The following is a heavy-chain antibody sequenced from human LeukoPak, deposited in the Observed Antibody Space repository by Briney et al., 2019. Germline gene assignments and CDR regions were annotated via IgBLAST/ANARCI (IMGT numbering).Heavy chain of an antibody. CDR1: GYSFTSYW. CDR2: IYPGDSDT. CDR3: ARGSRDWGSPFDY. D-gene: IGHD7-27*01. J-gene: IGHJ4*02. Sequence: GESLKISCKGSGYSFTSYWIGWVRPLPGKGLEWMGIIYPGDSDTRYSPSFQGQVTISADKSISTAYLQWSSLEASDTAMYYCARGSRDWGSPFDYWGQGTLVTVSS. V-gene: IGHV5-51*01.